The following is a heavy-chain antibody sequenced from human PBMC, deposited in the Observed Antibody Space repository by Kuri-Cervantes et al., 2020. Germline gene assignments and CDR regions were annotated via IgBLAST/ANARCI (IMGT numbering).Heavy chain of an antibody. CDR1: GFTFSTSV. CDR2: MAHDDENNK. J-gene: IGHJ4*02. CDR3: AKDIHHRGFDY. V-gene: IGHV3-30*07. D-gene: IGHD3-10*01. Sequence: GESLKISCAASGFTFSTSVIHWVRQAPDKGLEWLAVMAHDDENNKSYADSVKGRFTISRDNSKNILYLQMNSLRADDTAVYYCAKDIHHRGFDYWGQGSLVTVSS.